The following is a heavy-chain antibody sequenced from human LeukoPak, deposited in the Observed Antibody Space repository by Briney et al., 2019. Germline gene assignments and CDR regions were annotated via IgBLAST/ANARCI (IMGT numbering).Heavy chain of an antibody. CDR2: IYTSGST. CDR1: GGSISSYY. CDR3: ARDRLARNLFDY. V-gene: IGHV4-4*07. D-gene: IGHD1-14*01. Sequence: PSETLSLTCTVSGGSISSYYWSWIRQPAGKGLEWIGRIYTSGSTNYNPSLKSRVTISVDKSKNQFPLKLSSVTAADTAVYYCARDRLARNLFDYWGQGTLVTVSS. J-gene: IGHJ4*02.